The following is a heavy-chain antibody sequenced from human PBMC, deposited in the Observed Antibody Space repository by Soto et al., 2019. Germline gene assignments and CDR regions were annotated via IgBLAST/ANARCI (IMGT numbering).Heavy chain of an antibody. D-gene: IGHD3-22*01. CDR1: GNPCNGDD. CDR2: INPNSGGT. CDR3: ARAQRVTMIVVVIHPMDV. J-gene: IGHJ6*02. Sequence: SAMVSWIHGGNPCNGDDSKCVRQAAVQVLEWMGWINPNSGGTNYAQKFQGRVTMTRDTSISTAYMELSRLRSDDTAVYYCARAQRVTMIVVVIHPMDVCGQGTTVTVSS. V-gene: IGHV1-2*02.